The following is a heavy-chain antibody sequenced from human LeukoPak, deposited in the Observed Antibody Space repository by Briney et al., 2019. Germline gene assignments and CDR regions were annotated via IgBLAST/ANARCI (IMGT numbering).Heavy chain of an antibody. CDR1: GFMFSRLG. J-gene: IGHJ6*03. CDR3: AKEGDQFRGYLDA. D-gene: IGHD3-16*01. CDR2: IWHDRSVE. Sequence: PGGSLRLXCTASGFMFSRLGMQWVRQAPGEELEWVAMIWHDRSVEEYADSVKGRFTISRDNSQNTLYLQMNSLRDDDTAVYYCAKEGDQFRGYLDAWGKGTTVTVSS. V-gene: IGHV3-33*06.